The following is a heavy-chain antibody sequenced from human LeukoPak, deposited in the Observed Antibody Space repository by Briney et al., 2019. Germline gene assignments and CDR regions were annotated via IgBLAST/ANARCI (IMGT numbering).Heavy chain of an antibody. CDR1: GGSISSYY. J-gene: IGHJ4*02. D-gene: IGHD5-12*01. CDR2: ISYSGST. Sequence: SETLSLTCTVSGGSISSYYWSWIRQPPGKGLEWIGYISYSGSTNYNPSLKSRVTISVDTSKNQFSLKLSSVTAADMAVYYCARRVGGYGYFDYWGQGTLVTVAS. CDR3: ARRVGGYGYFDY. V-gene: IGHV4-59*01.